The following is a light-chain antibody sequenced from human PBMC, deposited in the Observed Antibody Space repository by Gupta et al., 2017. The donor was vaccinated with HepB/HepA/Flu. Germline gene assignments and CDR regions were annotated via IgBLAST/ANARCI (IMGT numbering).Light chain of an antibody. CDR1: QSISSY. V-gene: IGKV1-39*01. CDR3: QQNYSTPLT. Sequence: DIQMTQSASSLSASVGDRVTITCRASQSISSYLNWYQQKPGKAPKLLIYAASSLQSGVPSRFSGSGSGTDFTLTISSLQPEDFAAYYCQQNYSTPLTFGPGTKVDIK. CDR2: AAS. J-gene: IGKJ3*01.